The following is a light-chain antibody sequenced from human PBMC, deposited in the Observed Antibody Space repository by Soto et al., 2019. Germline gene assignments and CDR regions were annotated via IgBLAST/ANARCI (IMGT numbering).Light chain of an antibody. V-gene: IGLV2-18*02. CDR3: SSSTSSSTGV. CDR2: EVS. CDR1: SSDVGIYNR. J-gene: IGLJ3*02. Sequence: QSALTQPPSVSGSPGQSVTISCTGTSSDVGIYNRVSWYQQPPGTAPKLMIYEVSNRPSGVPDRFSGSKSGNTASLTISGLQAEDEADYYCSSSTSSSTGVFGGGTKLTAL.